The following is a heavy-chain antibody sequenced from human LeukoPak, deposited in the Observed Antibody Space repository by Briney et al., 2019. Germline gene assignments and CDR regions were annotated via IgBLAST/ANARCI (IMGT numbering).Heavy chain of an antibody. J-gene: IGHJ4*02. V-gene: IGHV4-34*01. CDR2: INHSGST. CDR3: ARGWPLGGLYYFDY. D-gene: IGHD3-16*01. CDR1: GGSISSYY. Sequence: PSETLSLTCTVSGGSISSYYWSWIRQPPGKGLEWIGEINHSGSTNYNPSLKSRVTISVDTSKNQFSLKLSSVTAADTAVYYCARGWPLGGLYYFDYWGQGTLVTVSS.